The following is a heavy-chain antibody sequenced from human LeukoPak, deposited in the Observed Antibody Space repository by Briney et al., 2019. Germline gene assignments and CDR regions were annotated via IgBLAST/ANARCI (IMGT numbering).Heavy chain of an antibody. CDR1: GFTFSSYG. CDR2: ISYDGSNK. V-gene: IGHV3-30*18. J-gene: IGHJ4*02. CDR3: AKDNYDSSGYYV. D-gene: IGHD3-22*01. Sequence: GGSLRLSCAASGFTFSSYGMHWVRQAPGKGLEWVAVISYDGSNKYYAGSVKGRFTISRDNSKDTLYLQMNSLRAEDTAVYYCAKDNYDSSGYYVWGQGTLVTVSS.